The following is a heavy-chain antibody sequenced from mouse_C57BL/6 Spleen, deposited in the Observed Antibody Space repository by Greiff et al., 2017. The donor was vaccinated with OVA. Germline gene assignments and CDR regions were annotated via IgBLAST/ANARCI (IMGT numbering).Heavy chain of an antibody. D-gene: IGHD1-1*02. CDR1: GFTFSSYA. CDR3: ARKGGNYGYFDV. J-gene: IGHJ1*03. V-gene: IGHV5-4*01. Sequence: EVQLVESGGGLVKPGGSLKLSCAASGFTFSSYAMSWVRQTPEKRLEWVATISDGGSYTYYPDNVKGRFTISRDNAKNNLYLQMSHLKSEDTAMYYCARKGGNYGYFDVWGTGTTVTVSS. CDR2: ISDGGSYT.